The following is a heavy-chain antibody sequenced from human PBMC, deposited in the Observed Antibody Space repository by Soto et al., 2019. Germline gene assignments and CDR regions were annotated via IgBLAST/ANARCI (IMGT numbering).Heavy chain of an antibody. Sequence: GESLKISCKGSGYSFTSYLIGWVRQMPGKGLEWMGIIYPGDSDTRYSPSFQGQVTISADKSISTAYLQWSSLKASDTAMYYCARPVSSGYYSGAFDIWGQGTMVTVSS. CDR2: IYPGDSDT. D-gene: IGHD3-22*01. CDR3: ARPVSSGYYSGAFDI. V-gene: IGHV5-51*01. CDR1: GYSFTSYL. J-gene: IGHJ3*02.